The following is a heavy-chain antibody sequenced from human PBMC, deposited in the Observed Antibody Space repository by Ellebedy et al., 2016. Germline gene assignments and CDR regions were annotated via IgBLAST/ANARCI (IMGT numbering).Heavy chain of an antibody. CDR2: IYYSGST. J-gene: IGHJ4*02. V-gene: IGHV4-30-4*01. CDR1: GGSISSGDYY. Sequence: SETLSLTCTVSGGSISSGDYYWSWIRQSPGKGLEWIGYIYYSGSTYYNPSLKSRVTISVDTSKNQFSLKLSSVTAADTAVYYCARGQNYDFWSGYPSLDYWGQGTLVTVSS. CDR3: ARGQNYDFWSGYPSLDY. D-gene: IGHD3-3*01.